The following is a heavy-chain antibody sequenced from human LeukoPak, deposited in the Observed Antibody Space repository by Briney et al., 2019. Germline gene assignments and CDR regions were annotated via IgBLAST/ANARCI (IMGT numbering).Heavy chain of an antibody. Sequence: GASVTVSFTSSEGTFCAYSLDWVRQAPGQGLEWLGGINPIFNILNYAQKFRGRVTITADESTNTAYMDMSSLKYDDTAVYYCAAGRRLGELFFDYWGQGALVTVSS. CDR3: AAGRRLGELFFDY. V-gene: IGHV1-69*01. CDR2: INPIFNIL. D-gene: IGHD3-10*01. J-gene: IGHJ4*02. CDR1: EGTFCAYS.